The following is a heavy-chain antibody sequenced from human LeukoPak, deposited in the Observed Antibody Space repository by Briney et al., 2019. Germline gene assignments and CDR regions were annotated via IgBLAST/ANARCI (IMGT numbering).Heavy chain of an antibody. D-gene: IGHD1-1*01. J-gene: IGHJ4*02. V-gene: IGHV3-21*01. Sequence: GGSLRHSCAASGFTFSSYSMNWVRQAPGKGLEWVSSISSSSSYIYYADSVKGRFTISRDNAKNSLYLQMNSLRAEDTAVYYCARGHSGTTTYFDYWGQGTLVTVSS. CDR2: ISSSSSYI. CDR1: GFTFSSYS. CDR3: ARGHSGTTTYFDY.